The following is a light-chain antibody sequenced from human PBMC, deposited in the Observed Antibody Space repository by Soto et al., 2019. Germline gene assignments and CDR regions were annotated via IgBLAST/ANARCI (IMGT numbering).Light chain of an antibody. CDR3: CSYAGSSTYV. Sequence: QSALTQPASVSGSPGQSITISCTGTSSDVGSYNLVSWYQQHPGKAPKFMIFEVTQRPSGVSNRFSGSKSGNTASLTISGLQAEDEAAYYCCSYAGSSTYVFGTGTKLTVL. J-gene: IGLJ1*01. CDR1: SSDVGSYNL. CDR2: EVT. V-gene: IGLV2-23*02.